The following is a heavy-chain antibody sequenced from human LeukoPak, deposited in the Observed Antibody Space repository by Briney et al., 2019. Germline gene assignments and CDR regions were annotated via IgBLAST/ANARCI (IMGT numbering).Heavy chain of an antibody. Sequence: SETLSLTCTVSGGSFRSYYWSWIRQPPGKGLEWIGYISYSGSTNYNPSLKSRVTISVDTSKNQFSLKLNSVTAEDTAVYYCARGRYYYGSGSYSQGWFDPWGQGTLVTVSS. V-gene: IGHV4-59*01. CDR2: ISYSGST. CDR3: ARGRYYYGSGSYSQGWFDP. CDR1: GGSFRSYY. D-gene: IGHD3-10*01. J-gene: IGHJ5*02.